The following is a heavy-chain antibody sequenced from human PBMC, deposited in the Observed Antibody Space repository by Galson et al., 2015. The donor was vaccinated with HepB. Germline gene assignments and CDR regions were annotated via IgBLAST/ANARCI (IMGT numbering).Heavy chain of an antibody. J-gene: IGHJ4*02. V-gene: IGHV3-11*01. CDR2: ISSSAGTK. CDR3: AREMYYFDSTGIYPYCDY. Sequence: SLRLSCAASGFSFSDYSMSWLRQAPGKGPEWVSYISSSAGTKYYADSVKGRFTISRDNAKNSLSLQMNSLRAEDTAVYYCAREMYYFDSTGIYPYCDYWGQGTLVTVSS. CDR1: GFSFSDYS. D-gene: IGHD3-22*01.